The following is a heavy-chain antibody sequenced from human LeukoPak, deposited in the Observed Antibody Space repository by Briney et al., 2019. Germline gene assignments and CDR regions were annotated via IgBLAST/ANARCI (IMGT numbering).Heavy chain of an antibody. CDR1: GGSISSYY. J-gene: IGHJ4*02. V-gene: IGHV4-59*08. D-gene: IGHD1-14*01. Sequence: PSETLSLTCTVSGGSISSYYWSWIRQPPGKGLEWIGYIYYSGSTNHNPSLQSRVTISVDTSKNQFSLKLNSVTAADTAVYYCARHGTISSESYFDYWGQGALVTVSS. CDR3: ARHGTISSESYFDY. CDR2: IYYSGST.